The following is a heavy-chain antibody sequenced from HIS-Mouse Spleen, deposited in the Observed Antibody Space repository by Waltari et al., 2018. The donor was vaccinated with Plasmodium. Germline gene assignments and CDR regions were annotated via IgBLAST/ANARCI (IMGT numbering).Heavy chain of an antibody. CDR1: GGSISSYY. CDR3: ARHRYSSSWYSY. V-gene: IGHV4-59*08. D-gene: IGHD6-13*01. J-gene: IGHJ4*02. CDR2: IYYSGST. Sequence: QVQLQESGPGLVKPSETLSLTCTVSGGSISSYYWSWLRQPPGKGLEWIGYIYYSGSTNYNPSLKSRVTISVDTSKNQFSLKLSSVTAADTAVYYCARHRYSSSWYSYWGQGTLVTVSS.